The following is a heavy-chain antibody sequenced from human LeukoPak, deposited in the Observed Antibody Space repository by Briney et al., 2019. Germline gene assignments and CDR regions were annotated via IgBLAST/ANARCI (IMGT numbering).Heavy chain of an antibody. Sequence: SETLSLTCTVSGGSISSGGYYWSWLRQHPGKGLEWIGYIYYSGSTYYNPSLKSRVTISVDTSKNQFSLKLSSVTAADTAVYYCARGTMYSSSRHFDYWGQGTLVTVSS. CDR1: GGSISSGGYY. J-gene: IGHJ4*02. CDR2: IYYSGST. CDR3: ARGTMYSSSRHFDY. V-gene: IGHV4-31*03. D-gene: IGHD6-13*01.